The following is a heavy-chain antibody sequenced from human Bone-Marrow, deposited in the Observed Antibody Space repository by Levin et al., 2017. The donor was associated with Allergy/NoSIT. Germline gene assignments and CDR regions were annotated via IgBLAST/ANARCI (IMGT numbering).Heavy chain of an antibody. Sequence: LSLPCAASGFSFTKVWMTWVRPAPGKGLEWVGRIKSETDGGTIDYAAPVKGRFTISRDDSRSTLYLQMNSLKTEDTAVYYCTTEVWARSIRDDYWGQGTLVTVSS. V-gene: IGHV3-15*01. CDR1: GFSFTKVW. J-gene: IGHJ4*02. D-gene: IGHD2-21*01. CDR3: TTEVWARSIRDDY. CDR2: IKSETDGGTI.